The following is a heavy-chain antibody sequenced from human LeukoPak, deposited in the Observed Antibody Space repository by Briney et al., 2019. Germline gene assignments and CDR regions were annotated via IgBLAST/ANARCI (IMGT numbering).Heavy chain of an antibody. V-gene: IGHV2-5*01. J-gene: IGHJ3*02. CDR2: IYWNDDK. CDR3: ARRRELATLVYAFDI. Sequence: SGPTLVNPTQTLTLTCTFSGFSLSTTGVGVGWIRQPPGKALEWLALIYWNDDKRYSPSLKSRLTITKDTSKNQVVLTMTNMDPVDTATYYCARRRELATLVYAFDIWGQGTMVTVSS. CDR1: GFSLSTTGVG. D-gene: IGHD6-13*01.